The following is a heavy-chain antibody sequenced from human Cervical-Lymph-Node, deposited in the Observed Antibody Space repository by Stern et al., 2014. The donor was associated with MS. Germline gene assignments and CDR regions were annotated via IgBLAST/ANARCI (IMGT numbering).Heavy chain of an antibody. Sequence: QVQLVESGGGVVQPGRSLRLSCAASGFTFSLYDMHWVRQAPGKGLEWVAVISYDGDNKFYTASVKGRFTISRDSSKSTLYLQLNSLRPEDTAIYYCAKDPRIYDSSGYLDAWGQGTLVTVSS. CDR2: ISYDGDNK. V-gene: IGHV3-30*18. CDR3: AKDPRIYDSSGYLDA. D-gene: IGHD3-22*01. J-gene: IGHJ5*02. CDR1: GFTFSLYD.